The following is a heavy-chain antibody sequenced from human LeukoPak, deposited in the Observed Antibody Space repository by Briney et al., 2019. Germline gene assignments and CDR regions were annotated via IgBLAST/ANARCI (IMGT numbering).Heavy chain of an antibody. D-gene: IGHD3-22*01. CDR2: INHSGST. V-gene: IGHV4-34*01. CDR1: GGSFSGYY. J-gene: IGHJ5*02. CDR3: ARKTMIVVVNWFDP. Sequence: SETLSLTCAVYGGSFSGYYWSWIRQPPGKGLEWIGEINHSGSTNYNPSLKSRVTISVDTSKNQFSLKLSSVTAADTAVYYCARKTMIVVVNWFDPWGQGTLVTVSS.